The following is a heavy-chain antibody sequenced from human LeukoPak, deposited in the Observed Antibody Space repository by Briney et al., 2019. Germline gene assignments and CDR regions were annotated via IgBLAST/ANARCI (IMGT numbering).Heavy chain of an antibody. CDR1: GGPFSGYY. CDR2: INHSGSA. J-gene: IGHJ4*02. D-gene: IGHD3-22*01. CDR3: ARARGDYYDSSGYYSAFDY. Sequence: SETLSLTCAVYGGPFSGYYWSWIRQPPGKGLEWIGEINHSGSANYNPSLKSRVTISVDMSKNQFSLKLSSVTAADRAVYYCARARGDYYDSSGYYSAFDYWGQGTLVTVSS. V-gene: IGHV4-34*01.